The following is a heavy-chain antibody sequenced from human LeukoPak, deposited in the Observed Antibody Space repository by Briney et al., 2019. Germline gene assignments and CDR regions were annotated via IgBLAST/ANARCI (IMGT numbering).Heavy chain of an antibody. CDR2: IYYSGST. D-gene: IGHD3-10*01. J-gene: IGHJ4*02. Sequence: SETLSLTCTVSGGSISSSSYYWGWIRQPPGKGLEWIGSIYYSGSTYYNPSLKSRVTISVDTPKNQFSLKLSSVIAADTAVYYCARPGYYGSGSYYIDYWGQGTLVTVSS. CDR3: ARPGYYGSGSYYIDY. CDR1: GGSISSSSYY. V-gene: IGHV4-39*01.